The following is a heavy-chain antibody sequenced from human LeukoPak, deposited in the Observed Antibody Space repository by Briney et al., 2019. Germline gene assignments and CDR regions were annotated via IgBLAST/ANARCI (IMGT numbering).Heavy chain of an antibody. J-gene: IGHJ3*02. CDR2: ISGSGGST. V-gene: IGHV3-23*01. CDR1: GFTFSSYA. D-gene: IGHD3-22*01. Sequence: LAGGSLRLSCAASGFTFSSYAMSWVRQAPGKGLEWVSAISGSGGSTYYADSVKGRFTISRDNSKNTLYLQMNSLRADDTAVYYCAAKWLLQSAFDIWGQGTMVTVSS. CDR3: AAKWLLQSAFDI.